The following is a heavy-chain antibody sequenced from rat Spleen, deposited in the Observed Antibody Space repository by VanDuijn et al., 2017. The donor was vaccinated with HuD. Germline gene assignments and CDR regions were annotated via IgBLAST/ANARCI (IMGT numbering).Heavy chain of an antibody. CDR2: ISYDGGST. CDR1: GFTFSDFY. J-gene: IGHJ2*01. Sequence: EVQLVESDGGLVQPGRSLKLSCAASGFTFSDFYMAWVRQAPTRGLEWVATISYDGGSTYYRDSVKGRFTISSDNAKSTLYLQMNSLRSEDTATYYCMGPFDYWGQGVMVTVSS. D-gene: IGHD4-6*01. CDR3: MGPFDY. V-gene: IGHV5-20*01.